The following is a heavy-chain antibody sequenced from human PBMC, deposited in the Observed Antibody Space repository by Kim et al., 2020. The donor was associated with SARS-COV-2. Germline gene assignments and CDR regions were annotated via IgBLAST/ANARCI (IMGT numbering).Heavy chain of an antibody. Sequence: GGSLRLSCAASGFTFSSYAMSWVRQAPGKGLEWVSAISGSGGSTYYADSVKGRFTISRDNSKNTLYLQMNSLRAEDTAVYYCAKRQFGSGSYYFDYYGMDVWGQGTTVTVSS. D-gene: IGHD3-10*01. V-gene: IGHV3-23*01. J-gene: IGHJ6*02. CDR1: GFTFSSYA. CDR3: AKRQFGSGSYYFDYYGMDV. CDR2: ISGSGGST.